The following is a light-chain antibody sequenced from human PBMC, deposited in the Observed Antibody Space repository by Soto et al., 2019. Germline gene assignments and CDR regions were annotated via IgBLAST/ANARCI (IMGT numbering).Light chain of an antibody. Sequence: EIVLTQSPATLSLSPGERATLSCRASQSVRSYLLWYQQKPGQAPRLLISDASNRATGIPARFSGSGSETAFTLTISSLEPEDFAVYYCQQYYSTPRTFGQGTKVEIK. CDR2: DAS. CDR3: QQYYSTPRT. J-gene: IGKJ1*01. V-gene: IGKV3-11*01. CDR1: QSVRSY.